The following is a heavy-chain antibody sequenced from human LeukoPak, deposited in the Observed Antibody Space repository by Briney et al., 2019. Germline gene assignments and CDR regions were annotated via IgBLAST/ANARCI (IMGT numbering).Heavy chain of an antibody. V-gene: IGHV3-23*01. J-gene: IGHJ4*02. CDR3: ARAAMANFDY. Sequence: GGSLRLSCAASGFTFSSYAMSWVRQAPGKGPEWVSAISGSGGSTYYADSVTGRFTISRDNSKNTLYLLMNSLRAEDTAVYYCARAAMANFDYWGQGTLVTVSS. CDR2: ISGSGGST. CDR1: GFTFSSYA. D-gene: IGHD5-18*01.